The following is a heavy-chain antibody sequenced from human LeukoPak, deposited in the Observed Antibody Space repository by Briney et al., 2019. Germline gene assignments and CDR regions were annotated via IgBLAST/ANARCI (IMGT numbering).Heavy chain of an antibody. D-gene: IGHD6-13*01. CDR2: ISGSGGST. CDR3: AKLATNRYGSGWSDY. CDR1: GFTFSSYA. V-gene: IGHV3-23*01. Sequence: PGGSLRLSCTASGFTFSSYAMSWVRQAPGKGLEWVSAISGSGGSTYYADSVKGRFTISRDNSKNTLYLQMNSLRAEDTAVYYCAKLATNRYGSGWSDYWGQGTLVTVSS. J-gene: IGHJ4*02.